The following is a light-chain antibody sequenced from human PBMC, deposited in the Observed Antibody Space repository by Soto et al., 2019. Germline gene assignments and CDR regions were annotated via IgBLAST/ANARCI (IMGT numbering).Light chain of an antibody. V-gene: IGKV1-6*01. CDR1: QDIRTE. CDR3: LQDFKYPRT. CDR2: GTF. Sequence: AIQMTQSPSSLSASVGDRVTITCRASQDIRTELGWYQQKPGKAPRLLIYGTFSLQRGVPSRFSGSGSGTDFTLTISSLQPDDFATYYCLQDFKYPRTFGQGTKVEVK. J-gene: IGKJ1*01.